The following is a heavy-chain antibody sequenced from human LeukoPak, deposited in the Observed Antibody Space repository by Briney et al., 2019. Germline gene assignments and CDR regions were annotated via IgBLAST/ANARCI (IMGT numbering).Heavy chain of an antibody. Sequence: GGSLRLSCAASGFTFSSYAMSWVRQSPGEGLQWVSTISASGGSIYYTDSVEGRFTISRDNSKNTLYMQMCGLRAEDTAVYYCAAHYGDYAAFDYWGQGTQVTASS. D-gene: IGHD4-17*01. CDR1: GFTFSSYA. CDR3: AAHYGDYAAFDY. J-gene: IGHJ4*02. V-gene: IGHV3-23*01. CDR2: ISASGGSI.